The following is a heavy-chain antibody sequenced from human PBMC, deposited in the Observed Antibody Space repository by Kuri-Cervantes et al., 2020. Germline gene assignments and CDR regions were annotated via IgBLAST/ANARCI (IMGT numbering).Heavy chain of an antibody. J-gene: IGHJ4*02. V-gene: IGHV4-39*01. Sequence: SETLSLTCSVSGGSISSISGGSISSFDRWSWIRQPPGKGLEWIGGVYETGTVNYNPSLKSRVTISADTSKNQFSLRLTSVTATDTAVYYCARRGYSYGNFDYWGQGTLVTVSS. CDR1: GGSISSISGGSISSFDR. D-gene: IGHD5-18*01. CDR2: VYETGTV. CDR3: ARRGYSYGNFDY.